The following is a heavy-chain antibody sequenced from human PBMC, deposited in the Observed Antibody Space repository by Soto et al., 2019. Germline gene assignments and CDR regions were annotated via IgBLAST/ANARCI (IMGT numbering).Heavy chain of an antibody. Sequence: GGSLRLSCTASGFTFSSYAMSWVRQAPGKGLEWVSAIIGSGLGTYYADSVKGRFTISRDNSKNTLYLQRNSLRAEDTAIYYCAKGDFDWLSRFDSWGQGTLVTVSS. J-gene: IGHJ4*02. V-gene: IGHV3-23*01. CDR1: GFTFSSYA. CDR3: AKGDFDWLSRFDS. D-gene: IGHD3-9*01. CDR2: IIGSGLGT.